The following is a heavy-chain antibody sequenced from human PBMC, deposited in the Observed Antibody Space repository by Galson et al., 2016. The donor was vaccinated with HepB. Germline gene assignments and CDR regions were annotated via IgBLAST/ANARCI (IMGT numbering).Heavy chain of an antibody. D-gene: IGHD1-26*01. CDR1: GGTFSSLP. J-gene: IGHJ6*02. Sequence: SVKVSCKASGGTFSSLPISWVRQAPGQGLEWLGGIIPLFPTPDYAQRFKDRVTITADTSTSTAYMELRSLKSDDTAVYYCASGGERSDLGGNYYYTLDVWGRGTTITVSS. CDR3: ASGGERSDLGGNYYYTLDV. CDR2: IIPLFPTP. V-gene: IGHV1-69*06.